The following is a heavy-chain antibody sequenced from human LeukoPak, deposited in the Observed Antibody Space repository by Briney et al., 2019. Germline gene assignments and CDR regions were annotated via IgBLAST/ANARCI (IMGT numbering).Heavy chain of an antibody. CDR1: GFTFSSYS. CDR3: ARDHPDYDFWSGYSDYGMDV. V-gene: IGHV3-21*01. Sequence: GGSLRLSCAASGFTFSSYSMNWVRQAPGKGLEWVSSISSSSSYIYYADSVKGRFTISRDNAKNSLYLQMNSLRAEDTAVYYCARDHPDYDFWSGYSDYGMDVWGQGTTVTVSS. D-gene: IGHD3-3*01. J-gene: IGHJ6*02. CDR2: ISSSSSYI.